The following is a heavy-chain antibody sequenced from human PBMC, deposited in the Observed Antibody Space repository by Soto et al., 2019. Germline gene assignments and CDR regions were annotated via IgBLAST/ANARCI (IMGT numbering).Heavy chain of an antibody. CDR3: ARGLDTTVAHSHN. CDR2: IIPLFGAT. J-gene: IGHJ4*02. V-gene: IGHV1-69*01. Sequence: QVQLVQSGAEVKKPRSSVKVSCKASGGTFSSFAISWVRQAPGQGLEWMGDIIPLFGATNYAQTFQGRATFTADESTTTAYLELRSLRSNGTAVYYCARGLDTTVAHSHNWGQGTLVTVSS. CDR1: GGTFSSFA. D-gene: IGHD1-1*01.